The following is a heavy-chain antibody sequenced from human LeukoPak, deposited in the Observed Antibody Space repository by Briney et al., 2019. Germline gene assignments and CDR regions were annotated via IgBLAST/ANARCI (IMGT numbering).Heavy chain of an antibody. CDR3: ARGAEGNAFDI. D-gene: IGHD3-10*01. CDR2: IIPILGTA. Sequence: SVKVSCKASGGTFSSYAISWVRQAPGQGLEWMGGIIPILGTANYAQKFQGRVTISTDESTSTAYMELSSLRSEDTAVYYCARGAEGNAFDIWGQGTMVTVSS. V-gene: IGHV1-69*05. CDR1: GGTFSSYA. J-gene: IGHJ3*02.